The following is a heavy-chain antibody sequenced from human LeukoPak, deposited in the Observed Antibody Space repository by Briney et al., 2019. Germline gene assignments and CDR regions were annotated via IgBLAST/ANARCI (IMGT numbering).Heavy chain of an antibody. Sequence: GGSLRLSCAASGFTFDDYAMHWVRQAPGRGLEWVSGISWNSGSIGYADSVKSRFTISRDNAKNSLYLQTNSLRAEDTALYYCAKGGREDYFDYWGQGTLVTASS. D-gene: IGHD3-16*01. CDR2: ISWNSGSI. V-gene: IGHV3-9*01. J-gene: IGHJ4*02. CDR1: GFTFDDYA. CDR3: AKGGREDYFDY.